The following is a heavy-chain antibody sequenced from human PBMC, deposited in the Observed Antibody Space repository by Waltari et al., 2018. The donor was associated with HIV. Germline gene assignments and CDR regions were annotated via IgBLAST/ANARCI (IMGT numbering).Heavy chain of an antibody. CDR1: GYTFTRYG. V-gene: IGHV1-18*01. D-gene: IGHD4-17*01. CDR2: VSAYNGNT. CDR3: ARESPITVTGDYYYGMDV. Sequence: QVQLVQSGAEVKKPGASVKVSCKASGYTFTRYGISWVRQAPGQGLEWMGWVSAYNGNTNYAQKLQGRVTMTTDTSTSTAYMELRSLRSDDTAVYYCARESPITVTGDYYYGMDVWGQGTTVTVSS. J-gene: IGHJ6*02.